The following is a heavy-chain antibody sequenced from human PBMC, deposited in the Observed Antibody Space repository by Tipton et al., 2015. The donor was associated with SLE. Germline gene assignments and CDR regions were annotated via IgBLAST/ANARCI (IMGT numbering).Heavy chain of an antibody. CDR1: GGSVSSNPHY. CDR3: ARMGTTVTVDY. D-gene: IGHD4-17*01. CDR2: IHYTVST. Sequence: TLSLTCTVSGGSVSSNPHYWSWIRQPPGKGLEWIGDIHYTVSTNYNPSLNSRVTISVDTSKHQFSLKLSSVTAADTAVYYCARMGTTVTVDYWGQGTLVTVSS. J-gene: IGHJ4*02. V-gene: IGHV4-61*01.